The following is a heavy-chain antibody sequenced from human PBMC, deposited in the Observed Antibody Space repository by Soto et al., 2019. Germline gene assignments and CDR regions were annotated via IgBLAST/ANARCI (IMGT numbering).Heavy chain of an antibody. J-gene: IGHJ5*02. CDR3: AKNLYQLLSQWFDP. CDR1: GGSFSGYY. D-gene: IGHD2-2*01. V-gene: IGHV4-34*01. CDR2: INHSGST. Sequence: SETLSLTCAVYGGSFSGYYWSWIRQPPGKGLEWIGEINHSGSTNYNPSLKSRVTISVDTSKNQFSLKLSSVTAADTAVYYCAKNLYQLLSQWFDPWGQGTLVT.